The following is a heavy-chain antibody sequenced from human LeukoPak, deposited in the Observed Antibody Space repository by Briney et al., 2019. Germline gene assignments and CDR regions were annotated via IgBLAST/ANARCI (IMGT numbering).Heavy chain of an antibody. CDR3: ARDPRITMIEGGMDV. D-gene: IGHD3-22*01. V-gene: IGHV1-46*01. J-gene: IGHJ6*02. Sequence: ASVTVSCKASGYTFTSYYMHWVRQAPGQGLEWMGIINPSGGSTSYAQKFQGRVAMTRDTSTSTVYMELSSLRSEDTAVYYCARDPRITMIEGGMDVWGQGTTVTVSS. CDR1: GYTFTSYY. CDR2: INPSGGST.